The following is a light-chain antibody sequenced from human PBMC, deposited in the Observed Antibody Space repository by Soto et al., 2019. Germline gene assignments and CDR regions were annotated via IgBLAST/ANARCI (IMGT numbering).Light chain of an antibody. CDR1: SSNIGSNY. J-gene: IGLJ3*02. CDR3: AAWDDSLRRGV. Sequence: QSVLTQPPSASGTPGQRVTISCSGSSSNIGSNYVYWYQQLPGTAPKLLIYRNNQRPSGVPDRFSASKSGTSASLAISGLRSEDEADYYCAAWDDSLRRGVFGGGTKVTVL. CDR2: RNN. V-gene: IGLV1-47*01.